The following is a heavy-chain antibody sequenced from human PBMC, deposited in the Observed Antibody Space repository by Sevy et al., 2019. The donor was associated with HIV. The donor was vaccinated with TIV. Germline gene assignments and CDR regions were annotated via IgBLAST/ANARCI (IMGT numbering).Heavy chain of an antibody. D-gene: IGHD2-2*01. CDR3: ARHCSGTSCSHAFDI. V-gene: IGHV4-34*01. Sequence: SETLSLTCAVYGGTFSGYYWSWICQPPGKGLEWIGEINHSGSTNYNPSLKSRVTISVDTSKNQFSLKLSSVTAADTALYYCARHCSGTSCSHAFDIWGQGTMVTVSS. CDR1: GGTFSGYY. CDR2: INHSGST. J-gene: IGHJ3*02.